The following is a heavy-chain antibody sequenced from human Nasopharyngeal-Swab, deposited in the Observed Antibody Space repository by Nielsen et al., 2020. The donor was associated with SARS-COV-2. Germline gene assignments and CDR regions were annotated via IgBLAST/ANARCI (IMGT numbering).Heavy chain of an antibody. J-gene: IGHJ4*02. CDR3: ARDVNDYWTGYLY. D-gene: IGHD3/OR15-3a*01. V-gene: IGHV3-33*01. CDR2: IWYDGSTK. Sequence: WTRQPPGKGLEWVAVIWYDGSTKYYTDSVKGRFTISRDNSKNTLYLQMNSLRAEDTAVYYCARDVNDYWTGYLYWGQGALVTVSS.